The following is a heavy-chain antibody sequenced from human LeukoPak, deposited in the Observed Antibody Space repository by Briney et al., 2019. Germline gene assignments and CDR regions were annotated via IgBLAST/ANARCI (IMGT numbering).Heavy chain of an antibody. Sequence: ASVKVSCKASAYTFTGNYMHWVRQAPGQGLEWMGWINPNSGGTNNAQKFQGRVTMTRDTSISTAYMELSRLRSDDTAVYYCASSPLLGYCSGGSCLNLDYWGQGTLVTVSS. CDR1: AYTFTGNY. CDR2: INPNSGGT. CDR3: ASSPLLGYCSGGSCLNLDY. D-gene: IGHD2-15*01. V-gene: IGHV1-2*02. J-gene: IGHJ4*02.